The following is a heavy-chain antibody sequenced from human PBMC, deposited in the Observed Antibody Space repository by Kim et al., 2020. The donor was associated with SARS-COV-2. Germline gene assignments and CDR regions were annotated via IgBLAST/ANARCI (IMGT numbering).Heavy chain of an antibody. J-gene: IGHJ4*02. CDR2: ISGSGGST. V-gene: IGHV3-23*01. D-gene: IGHD3-10*01. Sequence: GSLRLSCAASGFTFSSYAMSWVRQAPGKGLEWVSAISGSGGSTYYADSVKGRFTISRDNSKNTLYLQMNSLRAEDTAVYYCAKDLARGVIAAGFDYWGQGTLVTVSS. CDR1: GFTFSSYA. CDR3: AKDLARGVIAAGFDY.